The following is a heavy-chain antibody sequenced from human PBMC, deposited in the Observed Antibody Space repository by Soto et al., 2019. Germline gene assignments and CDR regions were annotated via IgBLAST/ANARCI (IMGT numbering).Heavy chain of an antibody. CDR2: VYYSGIT. V-gene: IGHV4-59*01. D-gene: IGHD5-18*01. Sequence: TLSLTCTVSGGSISTSYYWSWIRQPPGKGLEWIAYVYYSGITKYNASLQSRVSTSLDTSKNQFSLKLSSVTAADTAVYYCARQDTHYYFDYWGQGILVTVSS. CDR1: GGSISTSYY. CDR3: ARQDTHYYFDY. J-gene: IGHJ4*02.